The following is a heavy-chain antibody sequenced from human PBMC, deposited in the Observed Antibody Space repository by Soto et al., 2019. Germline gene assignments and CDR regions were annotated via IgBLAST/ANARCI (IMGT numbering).Heavy chain of an antibody. V-gene: IGHV1-3*01. CDR1: GYTFSSYG. D-gene: IGHD6-13*01. CDR3: VRRHVSATGIDWFDP. Sequence: ASVKVSGKASGYTFSSYGIHWVRQAPGQRLEWMGWINAANGDTKYSPKFQGRVTITRDTSASTAYVELSSLRSEDTAVYYCVRRHVSATGIDWFDPWGQGTLVTVSS. CDR2: INAANGDT. J-gene: IGHJ5*02.